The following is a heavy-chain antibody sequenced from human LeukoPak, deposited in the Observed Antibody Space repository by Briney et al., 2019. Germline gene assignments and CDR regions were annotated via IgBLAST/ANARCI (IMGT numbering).Heavy chain of an antibody. J-gene: IGHJ6*03. V-gene: IGHV1-69*05. CDR1: GGTFSSYA. D-gene: IGHD2-15*01. CDR2: IIPIFGTA. CDR3: ARALGYCSGGSCYGKDYYYYMDV. Sequence: ASVKVSCKASGGTFSSYAISWVRQAPGQGLEWMGRIIPIFGTANYAQKFQGRVTTTTDESTSTAYMELSSLRSEDTAVYYCARALGYCSGGSCYGKDYYYYMDVWGKGTTVTVSS.